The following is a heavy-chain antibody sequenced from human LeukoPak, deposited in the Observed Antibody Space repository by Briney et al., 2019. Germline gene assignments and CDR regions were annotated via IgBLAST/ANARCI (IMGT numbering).Heavy chain of an antibody. D-gene: IGHD5-18*01. Sequence: SETLSLTCAVSGGSISSSNWWCWVRQPPGRGQEGSVEIYHSGSTNYNQSLKSRVTISVDKSKKQFSLKLSSVTAADTAVYYCARRETAMMDRWGQGTLDTVSS. V-gene: IGHV4-4*02. CDR3: ARRETAMMDR. CDR2: IYHSGST. J-gene: IGHJ4*02. CDR1: GGSISSSNW.